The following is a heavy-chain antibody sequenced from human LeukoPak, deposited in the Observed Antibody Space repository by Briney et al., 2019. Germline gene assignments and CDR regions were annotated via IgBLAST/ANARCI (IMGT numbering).Heavy chain of an antibody. V-gene: IGHV1-18*01. CDR3: TRGSSRWALYYYGMDV. D-gene: IGHD6-13*01. CDR2: ISAYNGDT. J-gene: IGHJ6*02. Sequence: GASVKVSCNASGYTFNSHGISWVRQAPGQGLEWVGWISAYNGDTNYAQKLQGRVTMTTDTSTTTAYMELRSLRSDDTAVYYCTRGSSRWALYYYGMDVWGQGTTVTVSS. CDR1: GYTFNSHG.